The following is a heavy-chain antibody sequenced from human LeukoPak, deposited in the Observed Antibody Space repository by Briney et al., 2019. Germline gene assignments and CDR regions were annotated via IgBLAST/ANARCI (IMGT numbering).Heavy chain of an antibody. CDR2: IKYDGSEK. D-gene: IGHD3-3*01. J-gene: IGHJ4*02. CDR3: TRGGTRSSMFWNY. CDR1: GLPFSSYW. Sequence: GGSLRLSCAASGLPFSSYWMTWVRQAPGKGPEWVANIKYDGSEKYYVDSVKGRFAISRDNTKNSLCLQMNSLRAEDTAVYFCTRGGTRSSMFWNYWGQGTLVTVSS. V-gene: IGHV3-7*01.